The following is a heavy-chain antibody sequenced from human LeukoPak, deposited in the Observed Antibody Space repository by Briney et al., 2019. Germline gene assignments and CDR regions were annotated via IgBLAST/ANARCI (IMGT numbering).Heavy chain of an antibody. CDR1: GGTFSSYA. CDR3: ARSIVVVPAAYNWFDP. Sequence: ASVKVSCKASGGTFSSYAISWVRQAPGQGLEWMGGIIPIFGTANYAQKFQGRVTTTADESTSTAYMELSSLRSEDTAVYYCARSIVVVPAAYNWFDPWGQGTLVTVSS. D-gene: IGHD2-2*01. V-gene: IGHV1-69*13. J-gene: IGHJ5*02. CDR2: IIPIFGTA.